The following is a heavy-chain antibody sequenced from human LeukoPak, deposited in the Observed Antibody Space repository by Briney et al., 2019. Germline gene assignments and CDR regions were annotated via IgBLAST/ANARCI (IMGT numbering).Heavy chain of an antibody. Sequence: SETLSLTCAVSGGSISSSSYYWGWIRQPPGKGLEWIGSIYYSGSTYYNPSLKSRVTISVDTSKNQFSLKLSSVTAADTAVYYCARRSSMVRGVIRPANWGQGTLVTVSS. J-gene: IGHJ4*02. CDR1: GGSISSSSYY. CDR3: ARRSSMVRGVIRPAN. D-gene: IGHD3-10*01. V-gene: IGHV4-39*01. CDR2: IYYSGST.